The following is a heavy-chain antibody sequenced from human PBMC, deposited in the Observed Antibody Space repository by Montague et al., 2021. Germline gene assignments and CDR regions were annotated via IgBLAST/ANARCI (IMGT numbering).Heavy chain of an antibody. CDR3: ARERDRYYYMDI. V-gene: IGHV4-38-2*02. Sequence: SETLSLTCTVSRSLINSDYYWGWIRQPPGKGLEWMGSVSHGGRTYYSPSLKSRVTIPVDTSNNHFSLKLSSVTAADTAMYYCARERDRYYYMDIWGKGTTITVSS. J-gene: IGHJ6*03. CDR2: VSHGGRT. CDR1: RSLINSDYY.